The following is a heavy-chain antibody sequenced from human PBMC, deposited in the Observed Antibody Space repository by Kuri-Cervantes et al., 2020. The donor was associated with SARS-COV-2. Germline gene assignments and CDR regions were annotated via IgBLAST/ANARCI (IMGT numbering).Heavy chain of an antibody. V-gene: IGHV4-39*01. CDR1: GGSISSSSYY. J-gene: IGHJ4*02. Sequence: ESLKISCTVSGGSISSSSYYWGWIRQPPGKGLEWIGSIYYSGSTYYNPSLKSRVTTSVDTSKNQFSLKLSSVTAADTAVYYCARVIAAAGREGYWGQGTLVTVSS. CDR3: ARVIAAAGREGY. D-gene: IGHD6-13*01. CDR2: IYYSGST.